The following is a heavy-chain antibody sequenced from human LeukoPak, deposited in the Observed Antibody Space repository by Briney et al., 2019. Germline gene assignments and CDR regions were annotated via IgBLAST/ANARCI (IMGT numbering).Heavy chain of an antibody. D-gene: IGHD3-10*01. CDR1: GGSISSSSYY. V-gene: IGHV4-39*07. CDR2: IYYSGST. Sequence: SETLSLTCTVSGGSISSSSYYWGWIRQPPGKGLEWIGSIYYSGSTYYNPSLKSRVTISVDTSKNQFSLKLSSVTAADTAVYYCARVGSGRTYYYGMDVWGQGTTVTVSS. J-gene: IGHJ6*02. CDR3: ARVGSGRTYYYGMDV.